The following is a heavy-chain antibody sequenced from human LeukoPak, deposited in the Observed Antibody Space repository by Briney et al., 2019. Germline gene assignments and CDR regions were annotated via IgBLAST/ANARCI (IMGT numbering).Heavy chain of an antibody. Sequence: PGGSLRLSCAASGFTFGSHWMTWVRQAPGKGLEWVANIKQDGSDKYYVDSVRGRFTISRDNAKNSLYLQMNSLRAEDTAVYYCARDSPSSSWYSEFDYWGQGTLVTVSS. V-gene: IGHV3-7*01. J-gene: IGHJ4*02. CDR1: GFTFGSHW. CDR2: IKQDGSDK. CDR3: ARDSPSSSWYSEFDY. D-gene: IGHD6-13*01.